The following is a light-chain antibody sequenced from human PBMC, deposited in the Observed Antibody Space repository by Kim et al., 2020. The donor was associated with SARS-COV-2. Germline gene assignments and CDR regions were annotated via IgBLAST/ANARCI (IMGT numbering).Light chain of an antibody. CDR2: AAS. J-gene: IGKJ4*01. CDR3: QQYYSYPPLT. CDR1: QGISSD. Sequence: STGDRVTITCRASQGISSDLAWYQQKPGKAPKLLIYAASTLKSGVPSRFSGSGSGTDFTLTISCLQSEDFATYYCQQYYSYPPLTFGGGTKVDIK. V-gene: IGKV1-8*01.